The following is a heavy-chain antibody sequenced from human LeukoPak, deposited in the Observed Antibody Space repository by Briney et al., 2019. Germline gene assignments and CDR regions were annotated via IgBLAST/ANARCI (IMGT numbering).Heavy chain of an antibody. CDR3: ARVTQKVTTLSWVARSGNNWFDP. Sequence: PGGSLRLSCAASGFTFSSYWMHWVRHAPGKGLVWVSRINGDGSSTTYADSVKGRFTISRDNAKNTLDLQMNSLRAEDTAVYYCARVTQKVTTLSWVARSGNNWFDPWGQGTLVTVSS. CDR1: GFTFSSYW. D-gene: IGHD4-17*01. V-gene: IGHV3-74*01. J-gene: IGHJ5*02. CDR2: INGDGSST.